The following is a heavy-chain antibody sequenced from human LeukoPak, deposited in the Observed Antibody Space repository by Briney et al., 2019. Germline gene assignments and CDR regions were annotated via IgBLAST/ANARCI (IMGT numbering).Heavy chain of an antibody. CDR1: GFTFSSYS. CDR3: AREDSSSSGDY. Sequence: GGSLRLSCAASGFTFSSYSMNWVRQAPGKGLEWVSSISSSSSYRYYADSVKGRFTISRGNAKNSLYLQMNSLRAEDTAVYYCAREDSSSSGDYWGQGTLVTVSS. CDR2: ISSSSSYR. J-gene: IGHJ4*02. V-gene: IGHV3-21*01. D-gene: IGHD6-6*01.